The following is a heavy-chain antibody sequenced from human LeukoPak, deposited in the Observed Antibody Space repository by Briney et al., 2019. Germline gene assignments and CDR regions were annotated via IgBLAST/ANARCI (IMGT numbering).Heavy chain of an antibody. D-gene: IGHD6-19*01. J-gene: IGHJ5*02. Sequence: SETLSLTCTVSGNSISSGDNYWSWIRQPAGKGLEWIGRIYTSGSTNYNPSLKSRVTISGDTSKNQFSLKLSSVTAADTAVYYCARSSSGWYWFDPWGQGTLVTVSS. CDR1: GNSISSGDNY. CDR2: IYTSGST. CDR3: ARSSSGWYWFDP. V-gene: IGHV4-61*02.